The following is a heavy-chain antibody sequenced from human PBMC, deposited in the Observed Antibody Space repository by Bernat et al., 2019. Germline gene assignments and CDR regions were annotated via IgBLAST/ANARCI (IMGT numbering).Heavy chain of an antibody. D-gene: IGHD4-23*01. CDR3: AKVLTGLRWSTPFDY. V-gene: IGHV3-30*18. CDR1: GFTFSSYG. Sequence: QVQLVESGGGVVQPGRSLGLSCAASGFTFSSYGLHWVRQAPGEGLEWVAVISYDGSHIYYADSVKGRFTISRDNSKNTLYLQMNSLRAGDTALYYCAKVLTGLRWSTPFDYWGQGTLVTVSS. CDR2: ISYDGSHI. J-gene: IGHJ4*02.